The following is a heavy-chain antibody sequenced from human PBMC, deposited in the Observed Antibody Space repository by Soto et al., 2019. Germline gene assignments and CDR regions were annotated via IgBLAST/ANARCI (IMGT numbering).Heavy chain of an antibody. D-gene: IGHD3-22*01. Sequence: GGSLRLCCAAAGFTVANAWINWVRQAPGKGLEWVGRIKSNTDGGTTDFAEPVNGRFALSRDDSNNMVYLQMNSLRAEDTAIYYCAREPYSTGYYYEFDYWGQGTLVTVSS. CDR2: IKSNTDGGTT. CDR1: GFTVANAW. CDR3: AREPYSTGYYYEFDY. J-gene: IGHJ4*02. V-gene: IGHV3-15*07.